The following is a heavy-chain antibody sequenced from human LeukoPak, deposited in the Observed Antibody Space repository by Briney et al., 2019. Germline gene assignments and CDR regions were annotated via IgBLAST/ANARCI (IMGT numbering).Heavy chain of an antibody. J-gene: IGHJ5*02. CDR1: GYTFTSYY. V-gene: IGHV1-46*01. D-gene: IGHD3-3*01. CDR3: ARGGDFWSGYQAANNWFDP. Sequence: ASMKASCKASGYTFTSYYMHWVRQAPGQGLEWMGIINPNCGSTSYAHKFQGKVTMTRDTSTSTVYMELSSLISEDTAVYYCARGGDFWSGYQAANNWFDPWGQGTLVTVSS. CDR2: INPNCGST.